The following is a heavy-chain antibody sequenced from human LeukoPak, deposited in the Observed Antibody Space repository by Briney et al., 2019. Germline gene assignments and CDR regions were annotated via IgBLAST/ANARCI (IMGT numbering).Heavy chain of an antibody. CDR2: INHSGST. CDR3: ARGHDGLIAARQRDYYYYGMDV. Sequence: PPETLSLTCAVYGGSFSGYYWSWIRQPPGKGLEWIGEINHSGSTNYNPSLKSRVTISVDTSKNQFSLKLSSVTAADTAVYYCARGHDGLIAARQRDYYYYGMDVWGQGTTVTVSS. V-gene: IGHV4-34*01. D-gene: IGHD6-6*01. CDR1: GGSFSGYY. J-gene: IGHJ6*02.